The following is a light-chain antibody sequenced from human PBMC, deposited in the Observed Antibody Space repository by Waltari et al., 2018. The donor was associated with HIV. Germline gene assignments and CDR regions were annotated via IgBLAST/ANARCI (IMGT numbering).Light chain of an antibody. CDR1: QSVLSRSDNNNY. CDR2: WAS. J-gene: IGKJ4*01. V-gene: IGKV4-1*01. Sequence: DIEMTRPPDPLAVPRGGMATITCKSRQSVLSRSDNNNYLVWYHQKPGQPPRLLISWASTRESGVPDRFSGSGSGTDLTLTLSSLQAEDVAVYYCQQCYATPLTFGGGTKVEIK. CDR3: QQCYATPLT.